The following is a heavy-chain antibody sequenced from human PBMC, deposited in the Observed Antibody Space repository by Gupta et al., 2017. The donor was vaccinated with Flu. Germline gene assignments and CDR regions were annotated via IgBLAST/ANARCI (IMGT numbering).Heavy chain of an antibody. CDR1: GYNFVDYG. CDR3: ASRDYFNH. CDR2: INPYNENT. Sequence: QVHLVQSGAEVKKPGASMRVSCKPSGYNFVDYGVSWIRQAPGQGLEWMGWINPYNENTNIAQKFQGRLILTTQTSTSTAYMELKSLSSDDTAVYYCASRDYFNHWGQGTLVTVSS. V-gene: IGHV1-18*01. J-gene: IGHJ4*02.